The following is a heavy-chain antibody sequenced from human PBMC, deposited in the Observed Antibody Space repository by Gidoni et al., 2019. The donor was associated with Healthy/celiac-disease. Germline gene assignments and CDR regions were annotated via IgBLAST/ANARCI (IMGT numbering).Heavy chain of an antibody. Sequence: QVQLVESGGGVVQPGRSLRLSCAASGFTFSSYGMHWVRQAPGRGLECVAVIWYDGSNKYYADSVKGRFTISRDNSKNTMYIKMNSLRADDTAVYYCARGITDIAVAGPYFDYWGQGTLVTVSS. CDR2: IWYDGSNK. V-gene: IGHV3-33*01. D-gene: IGHD6-19*01. J-gene: IGHJ4*02. CDR3: ARGITDIAVAGPYFDY. CDR1: GFTFSSYG.